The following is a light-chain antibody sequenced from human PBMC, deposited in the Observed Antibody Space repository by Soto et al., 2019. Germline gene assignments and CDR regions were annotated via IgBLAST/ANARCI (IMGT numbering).Light chain of an antibody. CDR2: DAS. Sequence: EIVLTQSPATLSLSPGERATLSCRASQSVSSYLAWYQQKPGQAPRLLIYDASDRATGIPARFSGSRSGTEFTLTINSLQSEDFAVYYCQQYNNWPPTFGQGTRLEIK. V-gene: IGKV3-11*01. CDR1: QSVSSY. CDR3: QQYNNWPPT. J-gene: IGKJ5*01.